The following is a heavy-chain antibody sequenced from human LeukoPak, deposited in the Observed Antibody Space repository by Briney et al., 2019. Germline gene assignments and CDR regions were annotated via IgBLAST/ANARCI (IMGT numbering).Heavy chain of an antibody. D-gene: IGHD1-26*01. V-gene: IGHV3-15*07. J-gene: IGHJ4*01. CDR2: IKDMAHGATI. CDR1: GFTFNNAW. CDR3: TARGPDSDSSVAY. Sequence: GGSLRLSCVGSGFTFNNAWMNWVRQAPGKGLEWVGRIKDMAHGATIDYAAAVKGRFTLSRDDSKNTLYLQMNSLKTEDTAVYYCTARGPDSDSSVAYWGHGTLVTVSS.